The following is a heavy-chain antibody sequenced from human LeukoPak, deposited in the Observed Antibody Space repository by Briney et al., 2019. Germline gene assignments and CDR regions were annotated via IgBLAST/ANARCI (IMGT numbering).Heavy chain of an antibody. CDR3: ASGDSSGYYSILHFQH. J-gene: IGHJ1*01. CDR1: GFTFSSYW. Sequence: PGGSLRLSCAASGFTFSSYWMSWVRQAPGKGLEWVANIKQDESEKYYVDSVKGRFTISRDNAKNSLYLQMSSLRAEDTAVYYCASGDSSGYYSILHFQHWGQGALVTVSS. CDR2: IKQDESEK. D-gene: IGHD3-22*01. V-gene: IGHV3-7*01.